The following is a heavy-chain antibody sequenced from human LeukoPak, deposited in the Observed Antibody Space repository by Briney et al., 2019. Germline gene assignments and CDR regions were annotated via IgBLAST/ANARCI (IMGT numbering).Heavy chain of an antibody. D-gene: IGHD3-22*01. CDR2: IYYSGST. V-gene: IGHV4-39*01. CDR3: ARHDWIYDSSGYEAYYFDY. Sequence: NASETLSLTCTVSGGSISSSSYYWGWIRQPPGKGLEWIGSIYYSGSTYYNPSLKSRVTISVDTSKNQFSLKLSSVTAADTAVYYCARHDWIYDSSGYEAYYFDYWGQGILVTVSS. CDR1: GGSISSSSYY. J-gene: IGHJ4*02.